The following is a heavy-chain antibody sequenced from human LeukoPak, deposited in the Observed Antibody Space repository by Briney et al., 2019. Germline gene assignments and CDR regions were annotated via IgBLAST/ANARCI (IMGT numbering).Heavy chain of an antibody. Sequence: PSETLSLTCAVSGYSISSGYYWGWIRQPPGKGLEWIGSIYHSGSTYYNPSLKSRVTISVDTSKNQFPLKLSSVTAADTAVYYCARQQYYDSSGYYVTAFDIWGQGTMVTVSS. D-gene: IGHD3-22*01. J-gene: IGHJ3*02. CDR1: GYSISSGYY. CDR2: IYHSGST. V-gene: IGHV4-38-2*01. CDR3: ARQQYYDSSGYYVTAFDI.